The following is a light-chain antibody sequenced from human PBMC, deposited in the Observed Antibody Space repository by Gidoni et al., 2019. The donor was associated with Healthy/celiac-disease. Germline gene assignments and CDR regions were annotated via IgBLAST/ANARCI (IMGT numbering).Light chain of an antibody. CDR3: QQSYSSPWT. J-gene: IGKJ1*01. Sequence: DIQMTQSPSSLSASVGDRVTITCRESQSINSYLNWYQQKPGKAPKVLICAASSLQSGVPSRFSGSGSGTDFTLTISSLQPEDFASYYCQQSYSSPWTFGQGTKVEIK. CDR2: AAS. CDR1: QSINSY. V-gene: IGKV1-39*01.